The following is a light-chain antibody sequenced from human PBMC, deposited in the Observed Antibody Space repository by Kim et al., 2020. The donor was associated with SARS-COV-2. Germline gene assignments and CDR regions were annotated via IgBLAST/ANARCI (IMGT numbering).Light chain of an antibody. V-gene: IGKV3-20*01. J-gene: IGKJ1*01. CDR1: QSISSY. CDR3: QQYGNSPQT. CDR2: GAS. Sequence: EIVLTQSPGTLSLSPGERATLSCRASQSISSYLAWYQQKHGQAPRLLIYGASSRATGIPDRFSGSGSGTDFTLTISRLEPEDFAVYYCQQYGNSPQTFGQGTKVDIK.